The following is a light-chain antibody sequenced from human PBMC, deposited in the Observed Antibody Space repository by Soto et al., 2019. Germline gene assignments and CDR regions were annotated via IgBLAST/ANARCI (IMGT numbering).Light chain of an antibody. CDR2: AAS. CDR3: QQSYSTPIT. V-gene: IGKV1-39*01. CDR1: QSISSY. J-gene: IGKJ5*01. Sequence: DIQMTQSPSSLSASVGDIVTITCRASQSISSYLNWYQQKPGKAPKLLIYAASSLQSGVPSRFSGSGSGTDFTLTISSLQPEDFATYYCQQSYSTPITFGQGNDWRL.